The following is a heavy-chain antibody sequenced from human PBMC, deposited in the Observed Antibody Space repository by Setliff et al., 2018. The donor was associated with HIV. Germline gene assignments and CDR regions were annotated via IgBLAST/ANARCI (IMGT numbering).Heavy chain of an antibody. CDR1: GGPSTDHY. J-gene: IGHJ4*02. CDR2: IHHTGYI. V-gene: IGHV4-34*01. CDR3: ARMWRWSGPESYYFDS. D-gene: IGHD2-21*01. Sequence: SETLSLTCAVYGGPSTDHYWNWIRQSPGMGLEWIAEIHHTGYINYNPSLRSRVTISVDTSKNQYSVRLSSVTAADTAFYYCARMWRWSGPESYYFDSWGRGTLVTVSS.